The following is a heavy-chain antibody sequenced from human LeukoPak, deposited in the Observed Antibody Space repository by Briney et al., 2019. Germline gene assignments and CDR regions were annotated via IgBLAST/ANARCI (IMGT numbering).Heavy chain of an antibody. CDR3: ERESIAARRRLDFDY. CDR1: GFTFSSYS. D-gene: IGHD6-6*01. V-gene: IGHV3-21*01. CDR2: ISSSSSYI. J-gene: IGHJ4*02. Sequence: GGSLRLSCAASGFTFSSYSMNWVRQAPGKGLEWVSSISSSSSYIYYADSVKGRFTISTDNAKNSLYLQMNSLRAEDTAVYYCERESIAARRRLDFDYWGQGTLVTVSS.